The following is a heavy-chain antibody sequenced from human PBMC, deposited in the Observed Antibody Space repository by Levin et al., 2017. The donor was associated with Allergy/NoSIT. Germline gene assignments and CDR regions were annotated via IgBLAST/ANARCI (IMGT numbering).Heavy chain of an antibody. CDR2: IPYSGRT. D-gene: IGHD3-3*01. J-gene: IGHJ5*02. CDR1: GGSISDSNYF. V-gene: IGHV4-39*01. Sequence: SETLSLTCNVSGGSISDSNYFWGWIRQPPGQDLAWIGSIPYSGRTYYNPSLRSRVTMALETSKDQFSMRPTSVTAADTAVYYCARLNAISTIFGPYNWFDPWGQGTLVTVSS. CDR3: ARLNAISTIFGPYNWFDP.